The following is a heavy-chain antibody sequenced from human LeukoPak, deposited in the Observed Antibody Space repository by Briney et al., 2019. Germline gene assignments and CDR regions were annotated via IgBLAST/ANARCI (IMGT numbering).Heavy chain of an antibody. D-gene: IGHD3-22*01. V-gene: IGHV4-34*01. J-gene: IGHJ4*02. CDR2: INHSGST. CDR1: GGSFSGYY. CDR3: ARLRRAYYYDSSGSYPDY. Sequence: SETLSLTCAVYGGSFSGYYWSWLRQPPGKGLEWIGEINHSGSTNYNPSLKSRVTISVDTSKNQFSLKLSSVTAADTAVYYCARLRRAYYYDSSGSYPDYWGQGTLVTVSS.